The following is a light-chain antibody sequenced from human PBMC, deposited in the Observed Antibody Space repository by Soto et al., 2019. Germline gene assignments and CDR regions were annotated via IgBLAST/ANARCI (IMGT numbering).Light chain of an antibody. CDR1: QSVSSSY. J-gene: IGKJ5*01. V-gene: IGKV3-20*01. CDR3: QQYGSSLIT. CDR2: GAS. Sequence: EIVLTQSPGTLSLSPGERATLSCRASQSVSSSYLAWYQQKPGQAPRLLIYGASSRATGIPDRFSGSGSGTDFTLTISSLEPEGFVVYYCQQYGSSLITFGQGTRLEIK.